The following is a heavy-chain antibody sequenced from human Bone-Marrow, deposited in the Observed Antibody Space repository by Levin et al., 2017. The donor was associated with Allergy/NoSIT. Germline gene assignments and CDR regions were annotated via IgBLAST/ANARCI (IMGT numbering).Heavy chain of an antibody. V-gene: IGHV3-53*01. CDR1: GFIVTRNY. J-gene: IGHJ4*02. D-gene: IGHD3-3*01. Sequence: GGSLRLSCTGSGFIVTRNYMTWVRQAPGKGLEWVAVIYGADNTHYADSVKGRFSISRDTSNNTLYLQMNSLKAEDTAIYYCARGGGNDFWSGYYVYFDDWGQGTLVTVSS. CDR2: IYGADNT. CDR3: ARGGGNDFWSGYYVYFDD.